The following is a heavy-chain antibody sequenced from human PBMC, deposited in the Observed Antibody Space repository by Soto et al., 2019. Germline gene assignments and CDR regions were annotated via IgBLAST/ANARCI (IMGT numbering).Heavy chain of an antibody. D-gene: IGHD2-15*01. CDR3: TRLVLGSVVY. J-gene: IGHJ4*02. CDR1: GFTFSGST. CDR2: IRSKANSYAT. V-gene: IGHV3-73*02. Sequence: EVQLVESGGGLVQPGGSLKLSCAASGFTFSGSTMHWVRQASGKGLEWVGRIRSKANSYATAYAASVKGRFTISRDDSKNTAYLQMNSLKTEDTAVYYRTRLVLGSVVYWGQGTLVTVSS.